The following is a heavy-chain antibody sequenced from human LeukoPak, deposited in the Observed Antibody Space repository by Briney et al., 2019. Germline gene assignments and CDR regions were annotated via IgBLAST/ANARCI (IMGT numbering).Heavy chain of an antibody. V-gene: IGHV4-61*02. CDR3: ARGFRGPNFDY. CDR2: IYTSGST. CDR1: GGSISSGSYY. Sequence: PSQTLSLTCTVSGGSISSGSYYWSWIRQPAGKGLEWIGRIYTSGSTNYNPSLKSRVTISLDTSKNQFSLKLSSVTAADTAVYYCARGFRGPNFDYWGQGTLVTVSS. D-gene: IGHD3-10*01. J-gene: IGHJ4*02.